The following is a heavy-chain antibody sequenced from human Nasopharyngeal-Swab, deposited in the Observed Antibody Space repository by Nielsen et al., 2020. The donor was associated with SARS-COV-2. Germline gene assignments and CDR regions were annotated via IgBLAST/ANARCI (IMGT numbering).Heavy chain of an antibody. CDR3: ARAFYLPVEGHCRSISCPPGY. V-gene: IGHV3-7*03. CDR2: IKQDGSER. Sequence: WIRQPPGKGLEWVAHIKQDGSERYYADSLRGRFTISRDNAKNSLYLQMSGLREDDTAIYYSARAFYLPVEGHCRSISCPPGYWGQGTQVTAPQ. D-gene: IGHD2-15*01. J-gene: IGHJ4*02.